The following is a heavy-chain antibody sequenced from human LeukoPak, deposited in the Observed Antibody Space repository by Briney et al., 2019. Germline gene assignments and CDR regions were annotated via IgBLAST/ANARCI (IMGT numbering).Heavy chain of an antibody. CDR1: GFTFSSYA. D-gene: IGHD6-19*01. Sequence: GGSLRLSCAASGFTFSSYAMSWVRQAPGKGLEWVSAVSGSGGSTYYADSVKGRFTTSRDNSKNTLYLQMNSLRAEDTAVYYCAKGNSVVAGGGFFDYWGQGTLVTVSS. CDR2: VSGSGGST. V-gene: IGHV3-23*01. CDR3: AKGNSVVAGGGFFDY. J-gene: IGHJ4*02.